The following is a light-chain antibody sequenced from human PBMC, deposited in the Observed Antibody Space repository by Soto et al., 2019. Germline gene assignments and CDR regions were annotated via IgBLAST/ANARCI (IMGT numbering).Light chain of an antibody. Sequence: EIVLTQSPGTLSLSPGERAALSCRASQSVSSTYLAWYQHKPGQAPRLLIYGASSRATGIPDRFSGSGSGTDFTLTISRLEPEDFGVYYCQQYHKWPPFTFGGGTVVDIK. CDR2: GAS. CDR1: QSVSSTY. J-gene: IGKJ4*01. V-gene: IGKV3D-20*02. CDR3: QQYHKWPPFT.